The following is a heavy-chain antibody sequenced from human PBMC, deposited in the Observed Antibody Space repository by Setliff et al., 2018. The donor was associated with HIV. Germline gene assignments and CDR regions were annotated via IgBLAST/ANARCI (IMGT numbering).Heavy chain of an antibody. CDR3: ARSRTSSGYYGVTGYGMDV. CDR1: GGSISSDY. Sequence: PSETLSLTCTVSGGSISSDYWSWIRQPPGKGLEWIGYIYYSGSTNYNPSLKSRVTISVATSKNQFPLKLNSVTTADTAVYYCARSRTSSGYYGVTGYGMDVWGQGTTVTVSS. J-gene: IGHJ6*02. D-gene: IGHD3-22*01. V-gene: IGHV4-59*01. CDR2: IYYSGST.